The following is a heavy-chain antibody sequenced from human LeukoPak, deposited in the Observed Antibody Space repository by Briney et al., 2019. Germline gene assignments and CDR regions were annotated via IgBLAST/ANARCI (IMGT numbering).Heavy chain of an antibody. CDR2: INSDGSST. Sequence: GGSLRPSCAASGFRFSSYWMHWVRQAPGKGLVWVSRINSDGSSTSYADSVKGRFTISRDNAKNTLYLQMNSLRAEDTAVYYCVTTVIATMDVWGKGTTVTVSS. D-gene: IGHD4-17*01. J-gene: IGHJ6*04. V-gene: IGHV3-74*01. CDR3: VTTVIATMDV. CDR1: GFRFSSYW.